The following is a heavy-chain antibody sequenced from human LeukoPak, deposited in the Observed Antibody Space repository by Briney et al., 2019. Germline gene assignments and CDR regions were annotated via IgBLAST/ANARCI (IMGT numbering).Heavy chain of an antibody. CDR1: GFTFSSYE. J-gene: IGHJ4*02. Sequence: GGSLRLSCAASGFTFSSYEMNWVRQAPGKGLEWISYISSSGSPKDYADSVKGRFTISRDNAKNSLYLQMNSLRAEDTAVYYCAREPYGLWGQGTLVTVSS. CDR2: ISSSGSPK. CDR3: AREPYGL. V-gene: IGHV3-48*03. D-gene: IGHD2-21*01.